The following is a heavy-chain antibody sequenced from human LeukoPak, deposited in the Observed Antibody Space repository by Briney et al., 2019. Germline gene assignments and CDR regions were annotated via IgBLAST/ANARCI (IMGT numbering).Heavy chain of an antibody. Sequence: GGSLRLSCAASGFTFSSYEMNWVRQAPGKGLEWVSYISSSGSTIYYADSVKGRFTISRDNAKNSLYLQMNSLRAEDTAAYYCARAPQSRRLWGRGTLVTVSS. J-gene: IGHJ2*01. V-gene: IGHV3-48*03. CDR1: GFTFSSYE. CDR3: ARAPQSRRL. D-gene: IGHD1-14*01. CDR2: ISSSGSTI.